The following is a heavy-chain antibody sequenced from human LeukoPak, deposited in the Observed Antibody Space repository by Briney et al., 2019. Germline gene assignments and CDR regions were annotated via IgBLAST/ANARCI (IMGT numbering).Heavy chain of an antibody. CDR2: IKQGGSEK. J-gene: IGHJ4*02. D-gene: IGHD3-22*01. CDR1: GFTFSSYW. CDR3: ARDSIYDSSGYYYPYYFDY. Sequence: GGSLRLSCAASGFTFSSYWMSWVRQAPGKGLEWVANIKQGGSEKYYVDSVKGRFTISRDNAKNSLYLQMNSLRAEDTAVYYCARDSIYDSSGYYYPYYFDYWGQGTLVTVSS. V-gene: IGHV3-7*05.